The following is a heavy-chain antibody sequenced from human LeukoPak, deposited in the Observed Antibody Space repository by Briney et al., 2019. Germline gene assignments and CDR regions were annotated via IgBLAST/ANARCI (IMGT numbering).Heavy chain of an antibody. V-gene: IGHV3-53*01. Sequence: GGSLRLSCAASGFTVSSNYMSWVRQAPGKGLEWVSVIYSGGSTYCADSVKGRFTISRDNSKNTLYLQMNSLRAEDTAVYYCARGGGYGGNGDYFDSWAREPWSPSPQ. J-gene: IGHJ4*02. CDR3: ARGGGYGGNGDYFDS. CDR2: IYSGGST. CDR1: GFTVSSNY. D-gene: IGHD4-23*01.